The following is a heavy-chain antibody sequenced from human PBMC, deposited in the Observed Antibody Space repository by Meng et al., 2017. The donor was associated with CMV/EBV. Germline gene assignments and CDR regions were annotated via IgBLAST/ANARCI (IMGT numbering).Heavy chain of an antibody. CDR1: GFTFSSYS. CDR2: ISSSSSSYI. V-gene: IGHV3-21*01. D-gene: IGHD3-3*01. Sequence: RGSLRLSCAASGFTFSSYSMNWVRQAPGKGLEWVSSISSSSSSYIYYADSVKGRFTISRDNAKNSLYLQMNSLRAEDTAVYYCARDYPLRSYVGYGMDVWGQGTTVTVSS. CDR3: ARDYPLRSYVGYGMDV. J-gene: IGHJ6*02.